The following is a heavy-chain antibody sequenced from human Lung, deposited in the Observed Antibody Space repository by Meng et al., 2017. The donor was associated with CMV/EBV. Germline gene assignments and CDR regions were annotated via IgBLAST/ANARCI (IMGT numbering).Heavy chain of an antibody. D-gene: IGHD2-2*02. CDR1: GFTFSSYA. J-gene: IGHJ6*02. CDR2: ISSDGGDK. Sequence: SXKISXAASGFTFSSYAMHWVRQAPGKGLDWVASISSDGGDKYYADSVKGRFTISRDNSKNTLSLQMNSLRGEDTSVYYCARDHEEYCRSTTCFTFANVWGQGTTVTVSS. V-gene: IGHV3-30-3*01. CDR3: ARDHEEYCRSTTCFTFANV.